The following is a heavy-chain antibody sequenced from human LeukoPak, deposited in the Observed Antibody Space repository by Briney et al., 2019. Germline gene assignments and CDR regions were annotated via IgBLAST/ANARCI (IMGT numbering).Heavy chain of an antibody. J-gene: IGHJ3*02. CDR1: GGSFSGYF. CDR3: ARQYYYDSSGYFDI. Sequence: SETLSLTCAVFGGSFSGYFWSWIRQPPGKGLEWIGYIYYSGSTNYNPSLKSRVTISVDMSKNQFSLKLSSVTAADTAVYYCARQYYYDSSGYFDIWGQGTMVTVSS. V-gene: IGHV4-59*01. CDR2: IYYSGST. D-gene: IGHD3-22*01.